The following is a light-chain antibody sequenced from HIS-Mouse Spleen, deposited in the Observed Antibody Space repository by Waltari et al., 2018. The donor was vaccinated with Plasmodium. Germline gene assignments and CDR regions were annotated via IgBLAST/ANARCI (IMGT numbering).Light chain of an antibody. J-gene: IGKJ2*01. CDR3: QQYYSFPYT. V-gene: IGKV1D-8*02. CDR1: QGLNSY. Sequence: AIWMTQSPSLLSASTGDRVTISWRMSQGLNSYFAWYQQKPRKAPELLIYAASTLQSGAPSRFSGSGSGTDFTLTISCLQSEDFAAYYCQQYYSFPYTFGQGTKLEIK. CDR2: AAS.